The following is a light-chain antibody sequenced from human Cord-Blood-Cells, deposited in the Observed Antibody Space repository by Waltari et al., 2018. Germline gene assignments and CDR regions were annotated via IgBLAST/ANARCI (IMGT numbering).Light chain of an antibody. Sequence: IQMTQSPSTLSASVGERVTITCRARQSISSWLAWHQQKPGKAPKLLIYDGSRLGSGVPSTFSGSGSGTEFTLTISSLQPDDFATYYCQQYNSYSSSFGQGTKVEIK. CDR2: DGS. CDR3: QQYNSYSSS. V-gene: IGKV1-5*01. CDR1: QSISSW. J-gene: IGKJ1*01.